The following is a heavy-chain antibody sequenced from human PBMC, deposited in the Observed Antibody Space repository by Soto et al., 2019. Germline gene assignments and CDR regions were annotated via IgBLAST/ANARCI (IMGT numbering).Heavy chain of an antibody. V-gene: IGHV4-34*01. D-gene: IGHD3-3*01. J-gene: IGHJ6*02. CDR2: INHSGST. CDR1: GGSFSCYC. CDR3: ARVKGYDFWSADSGMDV. Sequence: SETLSLTCAVYGGSFSCYCLSWIRQPPGKGLEWIGEINHSGSTNYNPSLKSRVTISVDTSKNQFSLKLSSVNAADTDVYYCARVKGYDFWSADSGMDVWGQGTTVTVS.